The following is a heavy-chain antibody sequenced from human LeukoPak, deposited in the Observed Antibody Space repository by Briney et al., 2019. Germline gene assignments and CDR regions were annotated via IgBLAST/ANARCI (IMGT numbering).Heavy chain of an antibody. CDR3: ARHLRSGAVDY. J-gene: IGHJ4*02. V-gene: IGHV3-30*03. CDR2: ISYDGSNK. CDR1: GFTFSSYG. D-gene: IGHD4-17*01. Sequence: GGSLRLSCAASGFTFSSYGMHWVRQAPGEGLEWVAVISYDGSNKYYADSVKGRFTISRDNSKNTLYLQMNSLRAEDTAVYYCARHLRSGAVDYWGQGTLVTVSS.